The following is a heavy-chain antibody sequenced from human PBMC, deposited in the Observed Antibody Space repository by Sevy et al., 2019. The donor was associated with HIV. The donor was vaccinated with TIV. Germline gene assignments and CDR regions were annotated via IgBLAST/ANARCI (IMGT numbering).Heavy chain of an antibody. V-gene: IGHV4-61*01. CDR2: ISYSGST. J-gene: IGHJ4*02. D-gene: IGHD5-18*01. CDR1: GGSVSSGTYH. Sequence: SETLSLTCTISGGSVSSGTYHWSWIRQPPGKGLEWIGYISYSGSTKYNPSLMGRVTISGDTSSNQFFLKLSSVTAADTAVYYCARDGNRAMFYFEQWGQGTLVTVSS. CDR3: ARDGNRAMFYFEQ.